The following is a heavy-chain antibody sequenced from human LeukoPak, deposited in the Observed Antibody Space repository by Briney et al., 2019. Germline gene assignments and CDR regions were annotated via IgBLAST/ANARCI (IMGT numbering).Heavy chain of an antibody. CDR1: GGTFSSYA. CDR3: ARGRFWGDYYYYYMDV. CDR2: IIPILGIA. D-gene: IGHD3-16*01. J-gene: IGHJ6*03. V-gene: IGHV1-69*04. Sequence: SVKVSCKASGGTFSSYAISWVRQAPGQGLEWMGKIIPILGIANYAQKFQGRVTITADKSTSTAYMELSSLRSEDTAVYYCARGRFWGDYYYYYMDVWGKGTTVTVSS.